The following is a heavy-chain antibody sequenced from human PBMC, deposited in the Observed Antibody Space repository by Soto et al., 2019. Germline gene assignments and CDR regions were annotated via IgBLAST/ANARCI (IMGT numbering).Heavy chain of an antibody. V-gene: IGHV1-69*01. CDR1: GGIFKTDA. Sequence: QVHLEQSGAEVKKPGSSVKVSCKASGGIFKTDAVAWVRQAPGQGLEWVGGLTPLYGTANYAQKFQGRVNITADESTGAAYMEVSSLSAEDTAVYYCVSDLTLGYRSGGAGFDVWGQGTMVTVSS. D-gene: IGHD5-18*01. CDR2: LTPLYGTA. J-gene: IGHJ3*01. CDR3: VSDLTLGYRSGGAGFDV.